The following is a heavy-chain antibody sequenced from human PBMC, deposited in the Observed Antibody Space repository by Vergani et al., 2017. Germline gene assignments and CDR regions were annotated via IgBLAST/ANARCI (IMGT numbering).Heavy chain of an antibody. CDR2: ISYDGSNK. CDR3: ARDTRVIGDSRFDY. CDR1: GFTFSSYA. D-gene: IGHD4-17*01. V-gene: IGHV3-30*04. Sequence: QVHLVESGGGVVQPGRSLRLSCAASGFTFSSYAMHWVRQGPGKGLEWVAVISYDGSNKYYADSVKGRFTISRDNSKNTLYLQMNSLRAGDTAVYYCARDTRVIGDSRFDYWGQGTLVTVSS. J-gene: IGHJ4*02.